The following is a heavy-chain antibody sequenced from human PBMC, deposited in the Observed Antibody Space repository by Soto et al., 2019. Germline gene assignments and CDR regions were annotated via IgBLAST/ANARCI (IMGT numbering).Heavy chain of an antibody. CDR2: IYYSGST. V-gene: IGHV4-39*01. CDR3: ARANDLRGGRQQPIDS. J-gene: IGHJ5*01. CDR1: GGTRSCIICY. Sequence: PSATLARSCPVFGGTRSCIICYWGWRQQPPWKGLEWIGSIYYSGSTYYNPSLKSRVTISVDTSKNQFSLKLSSVTAADTAVYYCARANDLRGGRQQPIDSWGQRTMVIVSS. D-gene: IGHD2-15*01.